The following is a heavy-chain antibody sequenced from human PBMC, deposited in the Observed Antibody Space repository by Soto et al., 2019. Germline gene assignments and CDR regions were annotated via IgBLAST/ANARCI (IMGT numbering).Heavy chain of an antibody. J-gene: IGHJ5*02. CDR2: IWYDGSNK. CDR3: AREPNYYGHIYNWFDP. Sequence: GGSLRLSCAASGFTFSSYGMHWVRQAPGKGLEWVAVIWYDGSNKYYADSVKGRFTISRDNSKNTLYLQMNSLRAEDTAVYYCAREPNYYGHIYNWFDPWGQGTLVTVSS. CDR1: GFTFSSYG. D-gene: IGHD3-10*01. V-gene: IGHV3-33*01.